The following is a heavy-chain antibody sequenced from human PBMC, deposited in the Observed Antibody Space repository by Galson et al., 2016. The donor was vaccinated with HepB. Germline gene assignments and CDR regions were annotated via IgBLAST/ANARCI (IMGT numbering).Heavy chain of an antibody. CDR1: GGTFSNYA. CDR3: ARPDALELEGGGWFDP. D-gene: IGHD1-1*01. V-gene: IGHV1-69*13. CDR2: IVPTFGKT. J-gene: IGHJ5*02. Sequence: SVKVSCKASGGTFSNYAITWVRQAPGQGLEWMGGIVPTFGKTDYAQKFQGRLTIAADESTSTAYMQLSSLRSEDTAVYYCARPDALELEGGGWFDPWGQGTQVTVSS.